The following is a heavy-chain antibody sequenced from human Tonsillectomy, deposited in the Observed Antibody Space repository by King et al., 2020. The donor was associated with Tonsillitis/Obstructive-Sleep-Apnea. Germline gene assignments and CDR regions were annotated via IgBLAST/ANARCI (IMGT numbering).Heavy chain of an antibody. CDR3: ASLDYGCYGAFDI. V-gene: IGHV5-51*01. D-gene: IGHD4-17*01. Sequence: VQLVESGAEVKKPGESLKISCEVSGYSFTSYWIGWVRQMPGKGLEWMGIIYPGDSDTRYSPSFQGQVTISADKSNSTAYLQWSSLKASDTAMYYCASLDYGCYGAFDIWGQGTMVTVSS. CDR1: GYSFTSYW. CDR2: IYPGDSDT. J-gene: IGHJ3*02.